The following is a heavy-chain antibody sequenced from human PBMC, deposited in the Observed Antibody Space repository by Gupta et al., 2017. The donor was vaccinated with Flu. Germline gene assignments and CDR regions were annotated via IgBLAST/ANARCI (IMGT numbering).Heavy chain of an antibody. CDR1: NGYFTSFY. J-gene: IGHJ4*02. D-gene: IGHD2-15*01. Sequence: QVQLLESGPGLVKPSETLSLTCTLSNGYFTSFYWSWIRQSPAKGLEWIGYVYAAGNTSYAPSLEGRVLISMDSSKKVFSLELASVTAADSATYYCARHGGASFDRWGPGTLVTVSS. CDR2: VYAAGNT. CDR3: ARHGGASFDR. V-gene: IGHV4-59*08.